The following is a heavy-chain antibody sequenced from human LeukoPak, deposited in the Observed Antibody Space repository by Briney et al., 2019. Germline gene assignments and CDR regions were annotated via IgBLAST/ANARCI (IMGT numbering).Heavy chain of an antibody. CDR3: ARIGSYDFWSGSKVYFDY. CDR2: IYYSGST. CDR1: GGSISSSSYY. J-gene: IGHJ4*02. V-gene: IGHV4-39*07. D-gene: IGHD3-3*01. Sequence: SETLSLTCTVSGGSISSSSYYWGWIRQPPGKGLEWIGSIYYSGSTYYNPSLKSRVTISVDTSKNQFSLKLSSVTAADTAVYYCARIGSYDFWSGSKVYFDYWGQGILVTVSS.